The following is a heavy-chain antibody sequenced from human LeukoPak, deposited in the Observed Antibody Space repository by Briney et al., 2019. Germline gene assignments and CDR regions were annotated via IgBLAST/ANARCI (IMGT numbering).Heavy chain of an antibody. CDR1: GGSSSSSNYY. CDR2: IYYSGST. CDR3: ARVRIGETSYDASDV. Sequence: SETLSLTCTVSGGSSSSSNYYWGWIRQPPGKGLEWIGSIYYSGSTYYNPSLKSRVTVSEDTSKKQLSLKLSSVTAADTAVYYCARVRIGETSYDASDVWGLGTMVTVSS. D-gene: IGHD1-26*01. V-gene: IGHV4-39*01. J-gene: IGHJ3*01.